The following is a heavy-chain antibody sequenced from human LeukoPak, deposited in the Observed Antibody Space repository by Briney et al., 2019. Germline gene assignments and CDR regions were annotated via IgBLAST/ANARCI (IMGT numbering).Heavy chain of an antibody. CDR2: IWFDGSDT. V-gene: IGHV3-33*03. D-gene: IGHD6-13*01. CDR1: GFRFKNYG. CDR3: ATGYSSTWYNAFDI. J-gene: IGHJ3*02. Sequence: GRSLRLSCAASGFRFKNYGMHWVRQAPGKGLEWVAVIWFDGSDTRYADSVKGRFTISRDNAKNTLYLQMNSLRAEDTAVYYCATGYSSTWYNAFDIWGQRTMVTVSS.